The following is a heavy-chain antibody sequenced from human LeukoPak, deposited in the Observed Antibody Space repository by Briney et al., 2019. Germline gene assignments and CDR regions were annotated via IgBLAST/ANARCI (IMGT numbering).Heavy chain of an antibody. J-gene: IGHJ5*02. CDR3: ARRLTQYDCFDP. CDR2: TYYRSTWYN. CDR1: GDSVSSNSVT. Sequence: SQTLSLTCAISGDSVSSNSVTWHWIRQSPSRGLQWLGRTYYRSTWYNDYAVSVRGRITVNPDTSKNQFSLHLNSVTPEDTAVYYCARRLTQYDCFDPWGQGILVTVSS. V-gene: IGHV6-1*01. D-gene: IGHD2-2*01.